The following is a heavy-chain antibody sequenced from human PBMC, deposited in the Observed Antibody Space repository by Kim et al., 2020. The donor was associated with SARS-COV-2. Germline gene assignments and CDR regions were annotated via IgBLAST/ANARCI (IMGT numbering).Heavy chain of an antibody. CDR3: ARLGIRVRGGLPILLDYGMDV. CDR1: GGSFSGYY. D-gene: IGHD3-10*01. J-gene: IGHJ6*02. Sequence: SETLSLTCAVYGGSFSGYYWSWIRQPPGKGLEWIGEINHSGSTNYNPSLKSRVTISVDTSKNQFSLKLSSVTAADTAVYYCARLGIRVRGGLPILLDYGMDVWGQGTTVTVSS. CDR2: INHSGST. V-gene: IGHV4-34*01.